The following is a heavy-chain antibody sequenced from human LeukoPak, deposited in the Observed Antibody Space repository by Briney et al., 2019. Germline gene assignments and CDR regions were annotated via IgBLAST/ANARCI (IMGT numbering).Heavy chain of an antibody. CDR1: GGSFSGYY. V-gene: IGHV4-34*01. CDR3: ARLKYSGYDIRY. CDR2: INHSGST. J-gene: IGHJ4*02. Sequence: SETLSLTCAVYGGSFSGYYWSWIRQPPGKGLEGIGEINHSGSTNYNPPLKSRVTKSVDQSKNQFSLTLSSVTAPDTAVYYCARLKYSGYDIRYWGQGTLVTVFS. D-gene: IGHD5-12*01.